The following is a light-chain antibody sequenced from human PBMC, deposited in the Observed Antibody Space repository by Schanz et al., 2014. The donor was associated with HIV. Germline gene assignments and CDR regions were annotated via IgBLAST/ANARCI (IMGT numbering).Light chain of an antibody. V-gene: IGLV1-51*01. CDR1: TSNIGRNY. J-gene: IGLJ2*01. CDR2: DNN. CDR3: GAWDSGRRAVV. Sequence: QSVLTQPPSVSAAPGQKVTISCSGSTSNIGRNYVSWYQQFPGTAPKVLIYDNNKRPSGIPGRFSGSKSGTSATLDITALQTGDEADYYCGAWDSGRRAVVFGGGTKLTVL.